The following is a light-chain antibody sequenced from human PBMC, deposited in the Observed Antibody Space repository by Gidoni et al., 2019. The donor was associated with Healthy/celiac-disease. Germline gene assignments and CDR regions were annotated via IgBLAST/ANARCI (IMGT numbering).Light chain of an antibody. CDR3: NPVV. CDR1: SLRSYY. CDR2: GKN. J-gene: IGLJ2*01. V-gene: IGLV3-19*01. Sequence: SVALGQTVRITCQGDSLRSYYASWYQQKPGQAPVLVIYGKNNRPSGIPDRFSGSSSGNTASLTITGAQAEDEADYYCNPVVFGGGTKLTVL.